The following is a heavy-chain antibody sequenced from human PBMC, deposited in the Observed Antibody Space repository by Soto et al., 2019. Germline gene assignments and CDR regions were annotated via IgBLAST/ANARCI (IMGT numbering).Heavy chain of an antibody. CDR1: GDSVSSNSAA. V-gene: IGHV6-1*01. CDR2: TYYRSKWYN. CDR3: ARAESYGNGWFDY. Sequence: SQTLSLTCAISGDSVSSNSAAWNWIRQSPSRGLEWLGRTYYRSKWYNDYAMSVNSRITINPDTSKNQFSLQLKSVTPEDTAIYYCARAESYGNGWFDYWGQGTLVTVSS. J-gene: IGHJ4*02. D-gene: IGHD2-8*01.